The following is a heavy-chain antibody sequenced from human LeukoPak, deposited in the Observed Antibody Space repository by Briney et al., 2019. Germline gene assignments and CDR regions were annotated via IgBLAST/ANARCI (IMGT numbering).Heavy chain of an antibody. CDR1: GFTFSSYA. J-gene: IGHJ4*02. Sequence: GGSLRLSCAASGFTFSSYAMHWVRQAPGKGLGRVAVISYDGSNKYYADSVKGRFTISRDNSKNTLYLQMNSLRAEDTAVYYCARDDAGTSAYYFDYWGQGTLVTVSS. CDR2: ISYDGSNK. V-gene: IGHV3-30*04. D-gene: IGHD2-2*01. CDR3: ARDDAGTSAYYFDY.